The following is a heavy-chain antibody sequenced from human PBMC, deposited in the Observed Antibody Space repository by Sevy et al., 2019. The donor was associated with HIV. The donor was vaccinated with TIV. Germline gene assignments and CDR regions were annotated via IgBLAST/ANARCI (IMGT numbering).Heavy chain of an antibody. CDR3: AILVPCGGDFYYLDS. V-gene: IGHV3-30*04. J-gene: IGHJ4*01. D-gene: IGHD2-21*02. Sequence: GGSLRRSCAASGFTFSNYDMHWVRQAPGKGLDWVAVISQDERYKNYAESVKVRFTISRDNFKNTLFLQMDSLRPEDTAVYFCAILVPCGGDFYYLDSWGQGALLTVSS. CDR2: ISQDERYK. CDR1: GFTFSNYD.